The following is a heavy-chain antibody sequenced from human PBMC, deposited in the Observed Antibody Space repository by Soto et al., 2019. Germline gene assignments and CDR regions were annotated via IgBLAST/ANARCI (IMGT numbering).Heavy chain of an antibody. V-gene: IGHV4-4*02. CDR1: SGSISSSNW. CDR2: MYHTVFS. CDR3: ATSYGNAWYTY. Sequence: SETLSLTCAVSSGSISSSNWWSWVRQPPEKGLEWIGYMYHTVFSNYNPSLKSRLTISVDRSKNQFTLQLTSVTVADTAVYYCATSYGNAWYTYWGQGTQVTVSS. D-gene: IGHD6-13*01. J-gene: IGHJ4*02.